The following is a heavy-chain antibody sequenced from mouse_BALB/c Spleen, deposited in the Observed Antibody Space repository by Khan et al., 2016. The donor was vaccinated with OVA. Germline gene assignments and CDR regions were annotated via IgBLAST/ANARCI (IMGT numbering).Heavy chain of an antibody. CDR3: NAAKLSLWLPS. Sequence: EVQLQESGAEFVRSGASVKLSCTTSGFNIKDYYMHWVKQRPKRGLEWIGWIDPENGDTEFAPKFQGKATMTADTSSHTAYLHLSSLTSEDTAVYYVNAAKLSLWLPSWGQGTLVTVSA. V-gene: IGHV14-4*02. D-gene: IGHD1-3*01. CDR1: GFNIKDYY. J-gene: IGHJ3*01. CDR2: IDPENGDT.